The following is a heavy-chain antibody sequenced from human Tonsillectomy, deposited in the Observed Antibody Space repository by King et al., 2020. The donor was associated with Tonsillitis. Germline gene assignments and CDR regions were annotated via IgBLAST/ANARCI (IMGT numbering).Heavy chain of an antibody. D-gene: IGHD3-22*01. J-gene: IGHJ4*02. CDR2: ISGYSGHT. CDR3: AREGYYESSGYYRTLDY. Sequence: VQLVESGAEVKKPGASVKVSCKTSTYTFTSYGISWVRQAPGQGLEWMGWISGYSGHTNYARNLQGRVTMTTDTSTSTVYMELRSLRSDDTAVYYCAREGYYESSGYYRTLDYWGQGSPVTVSS. CDR1: TYTFTSYG. V-gene: IGHV1-18*04.